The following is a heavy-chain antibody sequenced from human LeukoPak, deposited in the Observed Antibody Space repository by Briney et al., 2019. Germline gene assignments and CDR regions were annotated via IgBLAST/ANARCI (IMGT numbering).Heavy chain of an antibody. CDR1: GFTFSSYG. J-gene: IGHJ4*02. V-gene: IGHV3-30*02. D-gene: IGHD5-12*01. Sequence: GGSLRLSCAASGFTFSSYGMHWVRQAPGKGLEWVAFIRYDGSNKYYADSVKGRFTISRDNSKNTLYLQMNSLRAEDTAVYYCAKDQGLVATSSDYFGYWGQGTLVTVSS. CDR3: AKDQGLVATSSDYFGY. CDR2: IRYDGSNK.